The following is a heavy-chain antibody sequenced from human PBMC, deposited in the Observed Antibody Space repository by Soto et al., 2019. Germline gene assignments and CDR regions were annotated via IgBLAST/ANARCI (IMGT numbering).Heavy chain of an antibody. V-gene: IGHV4-34*01. CDR2: INHSGST. D-gene: IGHD3-16*02. J-gene: IGHJ4*02. Sequence: ETLSLTCAVYGGSFSGYYWSWIRQPPGKGLEWIGEINHSGSTNYNPSLKSRVTISVDTSKNQFSLKLSSVAAADTAVYYCARGKLSDYVWGSYRYHFDYWGQGTVVTVSS. CDR1: GGSFSGYY. CDR3: ARGKLSDYVWGSYRYHFDY.